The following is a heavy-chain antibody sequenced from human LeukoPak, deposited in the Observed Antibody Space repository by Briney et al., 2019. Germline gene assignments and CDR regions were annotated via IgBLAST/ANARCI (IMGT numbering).Heavy chain of an antibody. V-gene: IGHV4-61*05. Sequence: SETLSLTCTVSGGSISSSSYYWGWIRQPPGKGLEWIGYIYYSGSTNYNPSLKSRVTISVDTSKNQFSLKLSSVTAADTAVYYCARRGRWELSHYYYMDVWGKGTTVTVSS. CDR3: ARRGRWELSHYYYMDV. D-gene: IGHD1-26*01. J-gene: IGHJ6*03. CDR1: GGSISSSSYY. CDR2: IYYSGST.